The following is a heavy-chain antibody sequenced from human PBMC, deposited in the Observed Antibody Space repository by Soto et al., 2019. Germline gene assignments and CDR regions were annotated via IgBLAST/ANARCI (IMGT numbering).Heavy chain of an antibody. J-gene: IGHJ5*02. CDR1: GVNIGRNY. D-gene: IGHD2-8*01. CDR2: IYSGGST. V-gene: IGHV3-53*01. Sequence: RVSCGAAGVNIGRNYMTWVRQAPGKGLEWVSVIYSGGSTYYADSVKGRFTISRDNSKNTLYLQMNSLRAEDTAVYYCARYCTNGVCYTPGGFDPWGQGTLVTVSS. CDR3: ARYCTNGVCYTPGGFDP.